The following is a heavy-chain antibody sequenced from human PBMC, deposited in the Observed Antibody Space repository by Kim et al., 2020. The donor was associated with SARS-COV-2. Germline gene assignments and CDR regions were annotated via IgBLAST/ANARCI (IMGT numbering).Heavy chain of an antibody. CDR1: GYTLTGYY. Sequence: ASVKVSCKASGYTLTGYYMQWVRQAPGQGLEWMGWINPNSGDTNYGQKFQGRVNMTRHTSINTVYMDLSGLRPDDTAVYYCARDIEYCRGGSCYSVYYGMDVWGQGTTVTVSS. J-gene: IGHJ6*02. D-gene: IGHD2-15*01. V-gene: IGHV1-2*02. CDR3: ARDIEYCRGGSCYSVYYGMDV. CDR2: INPNSGDT.